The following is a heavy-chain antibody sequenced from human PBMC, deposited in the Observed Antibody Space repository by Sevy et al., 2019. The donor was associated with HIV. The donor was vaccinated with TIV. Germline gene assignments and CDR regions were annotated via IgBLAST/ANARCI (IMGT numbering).Heavy chain of an antibody. CDR2: ISYDGSNK. CDR3: ARDQSEGEWLRLGGYFDY. Sequence: GGSLRLSCAASGFTFSSYAMHWVRQAPGKGLEWVAVISYDGSNKYYADPVKGRFTISRDNSKNTLYLQMNSLRAEDTAVYYCARDQSEGEWLRLGGYFDYWGQGTLVTVSS. CDR1: GFTFSSYA. D-gene: IGHD5-12*01. V-gene: IGHV3-30-3*01. J-gene: IGHJ4*02.